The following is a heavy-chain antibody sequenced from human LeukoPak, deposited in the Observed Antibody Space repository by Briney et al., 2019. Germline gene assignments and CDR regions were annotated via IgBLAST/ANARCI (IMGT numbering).Heavy chain of an antibody. D-gene: IGHD3-10*01. CDR2: IYSSGST. V-gene: IGHV4-59*01. J-gene: IGHJ6*03. CDR1: GGSISNYY. CDR3: ARVFDSGSQAYFYYMDV. Sequence: SETLSLTCTVSGGSISNYYWSWIRQPPGKGLEWIGYIYSSGSTNYSPSLKSRVTMSVDTSKNQFSLKVSSVTAADTAVYYCARVFDSGSQAYFYYMDVWGQGTMVTVSS.